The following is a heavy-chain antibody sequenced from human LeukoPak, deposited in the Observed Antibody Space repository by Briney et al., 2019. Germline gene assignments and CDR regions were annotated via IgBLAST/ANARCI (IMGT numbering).Heavy chain of an antibody. D-gene: IGHD3-22*01. V-gene: IGHV3-23*03. J-gene: IGHJ5*02. Sequence: PGGSLRLSCAASGFTFSSYAMSWVRQAPGRGLEWVSVIYAGGSTYYADSVKGRFTLSRDISKNTLYLQMNSLRADDTAVYYCATGGTNLIVPTSWGQGTLVTVSS. CDR3: ATGGTNLIVPTS. CDR1: GFTFSSYA. CDR2: IYAGGST.